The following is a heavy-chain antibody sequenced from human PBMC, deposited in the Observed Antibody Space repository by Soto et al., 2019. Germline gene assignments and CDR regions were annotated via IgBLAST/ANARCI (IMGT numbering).Heavy chain of an antibody. CDR2: INTYNGHT. CDR1: GYTFTNYG. V-gene: IGHV1-18*01. D-gene: IGHD6-13*01. J-gene: IGHJ3*02. Sequence: QVQLVQSGTEAKKPGASVKVSCKASGYTFTNYGVSWVRQAPGQGLEWLAWINTYNGHTNYAQKLQGRVTLTTDTSTSTAYMELRSLRSDDTAVYYCARDLLYSSRSTVRFDIWGQGTMVTVSS. CDR3: ARDLLYSSRSTVRFDI.